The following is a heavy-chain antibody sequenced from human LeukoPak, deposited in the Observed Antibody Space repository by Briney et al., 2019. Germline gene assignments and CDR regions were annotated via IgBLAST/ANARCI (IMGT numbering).Heavy chain of an antibody. CDR1: RGSISSSGYY. D-gene: IGHD4-17*01. J-gene: IGHJ4*02. Sequence: PSETPSLTCTLSRGSISSSGYYWGWIRQPPGKGLEWIGSIYYSGSTYYNPSLKSRVTISVDTSKNQFSLKLSSVTAADTAMYFCARQGYADFSSRPFDYWGQGTLVTVSS. CDR2: IYYSGST. CDR3: ARQGYADFSSRPFDY. V-gene: IGHV4-39*01.